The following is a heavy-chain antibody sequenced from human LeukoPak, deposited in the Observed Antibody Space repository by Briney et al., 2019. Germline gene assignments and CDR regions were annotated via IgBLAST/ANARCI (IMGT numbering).Heavy chain of an antibody. V-gene: IGHV3-49*03. Sequence: GGSLRLSCTASGFTFGDYXXXXXXXXXXXXXXXXXXXXXXXXGXTTEYXXXXXXXXTISRXDSKSIAYLQMNSLKTEDTAVYYCTRVDDSSGYSPAHFDYWGQGTLVTVSS. CDR3: TRVDDSSGYSPAHFDY. CDR2: XXXXXXGXTT. D-gene: IGHD3-22*01. CDR1: GFTFGDYX. J-gene: IGHJ4*02.